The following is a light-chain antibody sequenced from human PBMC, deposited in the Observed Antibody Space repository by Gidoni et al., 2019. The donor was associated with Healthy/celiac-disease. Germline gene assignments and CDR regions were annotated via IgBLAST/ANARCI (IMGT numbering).Light chain of an antibody. J-gene: IGKJ4*01. CDR3: QQRGNWPSLT. CDR2: DAS. Sequence: IVLPQSHANLSLSPGERATLSCRASQSVSRSLAWYQQKPGQAPRLHIYDASNRATGIPARFSGSGSGTDFTLTISSLEPEDFAVYYCQQRGNWPSLTFGGGTKVEIK. V-gene: IGKV3-11*01. CDR1: QSVSRS.